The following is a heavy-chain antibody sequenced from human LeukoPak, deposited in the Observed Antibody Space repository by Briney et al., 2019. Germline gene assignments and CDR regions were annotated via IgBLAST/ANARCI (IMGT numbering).Heavy chain of an antibody. D-gene: IGHD3/OR15-3a*01. CDR2: IIPIFGTA. Sequence: SVKVSCKASGGTFSSYAISWVRQAPGQGLEWMGGIIPIFGTANYAQKFQGRVTITTDESTSTAYMELSSLRSEDTAVYYCASDPSYDFWSSYYYWGQGTLVTVSS. CDR1: GGTFSSYA. J-gene: IGHJ4*02. CDR3: ASDPSYDFWSSYYY. V-gene: IGHV1-69*05.